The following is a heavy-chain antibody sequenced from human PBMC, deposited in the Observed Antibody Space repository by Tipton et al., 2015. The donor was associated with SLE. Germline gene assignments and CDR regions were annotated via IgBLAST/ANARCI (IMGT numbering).Heavy chain of an antibody. CDR3: ARGTIPDFDY. V-gene: IGHV1-8*01. D-gene: IGHD5-24*01. J-gene: IGHJ4*02. CDR1: GYTFRHYD. Sequence: LVQSGPEVKKSGASVKVSCEASGYTFRHYDINWVRQASGQGLEWMGWVNPRSGDTVYAQKFQGRVTMTTDTSTNTAYMELTTLRSDDTAVYYCARGTIPDFDYWGQGTLVSVYS. CDR2: VNPRSGDT.